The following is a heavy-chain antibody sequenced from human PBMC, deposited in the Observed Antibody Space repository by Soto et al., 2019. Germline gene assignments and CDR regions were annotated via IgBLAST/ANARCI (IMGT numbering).Heavy chain of an antibody. D-gene: IGHD4-17*01. CDR3: ARLYGGNSGMDV. CDR1: GYSFTSYW. J-gene: IGHJ6*02. V-gene: IGHV5-10-1*01. CDR2: IDPSDSYT. Sequence: EVQLVQSGAEAKKPGESLRISCKGSGYSFTSYWVTWVRQMPGKGLEWMGRIDPSDSYTNYNPPFQGHVTISVDKSISTAYLQWSSLKASDTAMYYCARLYGGNSGMDVWGQGTTVTVSS.